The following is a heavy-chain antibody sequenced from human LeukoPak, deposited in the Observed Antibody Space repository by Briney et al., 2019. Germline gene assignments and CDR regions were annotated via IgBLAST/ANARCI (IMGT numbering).Heavy chain of an antibody. J-gene: IGHJ4*02. CDR1: GFTFSDYY. Sequence: GGSLRLSCAASGFTFSDYYMSWIRQAPGKGLEWVSYISSSGSTIYYADSVKGRFTISRDNAKNSLYLQMNSPRAEDTAVYYCAGGSGYYYVWDFDYWGQGTLVTVSS. CDR3: AGGSGYYYVWDFDY. D-gene: IGHD3-22*01. V-gene: IGHV3-11*01. CDR2: ISSSGSTI.